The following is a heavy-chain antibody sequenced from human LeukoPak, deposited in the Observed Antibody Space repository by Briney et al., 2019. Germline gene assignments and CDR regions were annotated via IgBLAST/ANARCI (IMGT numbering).Heavy chain of an antibody. V-gene: IGHV4-34*01. D-gene: IGHD3-10*01. Sequence: SETLSLTCAVYGVSFSGYYWSWIRQPPGKGLEWIGEINHSGSTNYNPSLKSRVTISVDTSKNQFSLKLSSVTAADTAVYYCARGLVVRGAIDYWGQGTLVTVSS. CDR3: ARGLVVRGAIDY. J-gene: IGHJ4*02. CDR2: INHSGST. CDR1: GVSFSGYY.